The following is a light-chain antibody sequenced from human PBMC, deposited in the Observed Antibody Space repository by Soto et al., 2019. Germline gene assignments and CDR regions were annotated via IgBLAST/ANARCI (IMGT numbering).Light chain of an antibody. V-gene: IGKV3-20*01. Sequence: EIVLTQSPGTLSLSPGERATLSCRASQSVSDNCLAWYQQRSGQAPRLVICGASSRASAVPDRFSGSGSGVDFTLTISRLEPEDFALYYCQQYGSSPLTFAGGTKVEIK. CDR1: QSVSDNC. J-gene: IGKJ4*01. CDR3: QQYGSSPLT. CDR2: GAS.